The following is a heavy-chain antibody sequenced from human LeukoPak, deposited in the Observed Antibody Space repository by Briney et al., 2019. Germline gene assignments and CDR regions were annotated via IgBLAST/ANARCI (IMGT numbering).Heavy chain of an antibody. CDR2: MYYSGST. V-gene: IGHV4-59*12. Sequence: SETLSLTCTVSGGSISYYYWSWIRQPPGKGLEWIGYMYYSGSTNYNPSLKSRVTISVDTSKNQFSLKLSSVTAADTAVYYCARVQKGLTIDYWGQGTLVTVSS. D-gene: IGHD6-19*01. CDR3: ARVQKGLTIDY. J-gene: IGHJ4*02. CDR1: GGSISYYY.